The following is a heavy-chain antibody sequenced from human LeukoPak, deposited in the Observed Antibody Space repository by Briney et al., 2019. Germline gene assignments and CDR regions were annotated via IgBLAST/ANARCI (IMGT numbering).Heavy chain of an antibody. CDR3: ARRPSGDSAFYFDY. Sequence: GESLKISCKGSGYSFSNHWIGWVRQMPGKALEWMGIIYPGDSDTRYSPSFQGQVTISADKSISAAYLQWSSLKASDTAMYYCARRPSGDSAFYFDYWGQGTLVTVSS. J-gene: IGHJ4*02. CDR2: IYPGDSDT. CDR1: GYSFSNHW. D-gene: IGHD2-21*02. V-gene: IGHV5-51*01.